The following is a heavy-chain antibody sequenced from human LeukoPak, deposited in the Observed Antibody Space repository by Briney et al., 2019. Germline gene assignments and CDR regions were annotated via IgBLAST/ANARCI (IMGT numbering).Heavy chain of an antibody. J-gene: IGHJ4*02. CDR2: ISSSGSTI. CDR3: ARRANWGKDGLDY. Sequence: HPGGSLRLSCAASGFTLSSYEMNWVRQAPGKGLEWVSYISSSGSTIYYADSVKGRFTISRDNAKNSLYLQMNSLRAEDTAVYYCARRANWGKDGLDYWGQGTLVTVSS. CDR1: GFTLSSYE. D-gene: IGHD7-27*01. V-gene: IGHV3-48*03.